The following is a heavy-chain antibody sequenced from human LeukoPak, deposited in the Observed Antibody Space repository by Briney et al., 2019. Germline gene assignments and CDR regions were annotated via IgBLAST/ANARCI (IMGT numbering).Heavy chain of an antibody. Sequence: SETLSLTCTISGGSISGSDPYWGWIRQPPGKGLEWIGCLSYTGNSYYNTSIRSRVTISADASKNHFSLTLRSVTAADTATYFCAKGRTGNSAAYFAPWGQGKLDPVSS. CDR3: AKGRTGNSAAYFAP. D-gene: IGHD4-17*01. V-gene: IGHV4-39*02. CDR1: GGSISGSDPY. J-gene: IGHJ5*02. CDR2: LSYTGNS.